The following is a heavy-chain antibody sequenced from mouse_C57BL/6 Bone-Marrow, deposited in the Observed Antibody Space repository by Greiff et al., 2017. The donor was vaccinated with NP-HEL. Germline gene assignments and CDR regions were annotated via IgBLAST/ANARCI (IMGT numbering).Heavy chain of an antibody. CDR3: ANDYYFDY. V-gene: IGHV1-82*01. D-gene: IGHD2-4*01. Sequence: RVESGASVKISCKASGYAFSSSWMNWVKQRPGKGLEWIGRIYPGDGDTNYNGKFKGKATLTADKSSSTAYMQLSSLTSEDSAVYFCANDYYFDYWGQGTTLTVSS. CDR1: GYAFSSSW. J-gene: IGHJ2*01. CDR2: IYPGDGDT.